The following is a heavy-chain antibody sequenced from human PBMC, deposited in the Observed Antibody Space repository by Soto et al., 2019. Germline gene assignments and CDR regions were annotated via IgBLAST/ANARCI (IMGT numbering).Heavy chain of an antibody. V-gene: IGHV4-59*01. J-gene: IGHJ5*02. CDR3: ARDSGPSGWFDP. D-gene: IGHD1-26*01. Sequence: SETLSLTCTVSGGSISSYYWSWIRQPPGKGLEWIGYIYHSGSTNYNPSLKSRVTISLDTPKSQFSLKLSSVTAADTAVYFCARDSGPSGWFDPWGQGTLVTVSS. CDR1: GGSISSYY. CDR2: IYHSGST.